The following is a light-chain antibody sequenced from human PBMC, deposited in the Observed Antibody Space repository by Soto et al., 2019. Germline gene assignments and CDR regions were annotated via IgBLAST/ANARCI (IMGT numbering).Light chain of an antibody. V-gene: IGKV3-11*01. J-gene: IGKJ5*01. CDR1: QSLRSSY. CDR2: DAS. Sequence: PGERATLSCWASQSLRSSYLAWYQQKPGQAPRLLIYDASNRATGIPARFSGSGSGTDFTLTISSLEPEDFAVYYCQQRSNWSITFGQGTRLEIK. CDR3: QQRSNWSIT.